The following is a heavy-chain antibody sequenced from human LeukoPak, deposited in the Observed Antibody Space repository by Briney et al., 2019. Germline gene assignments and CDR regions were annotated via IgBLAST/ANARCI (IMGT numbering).Heavy chain of an antibody. CDR1: GGSISSGSYY. Sequence: PSQTLSLTCTVSGGSISSGSYYWSWIRQPAGKGLEWIGRIYTSGSTNYNPSLKSRVTISVDTSKNQFSLRLSSVTAADTAVYYCVGGSSWYYFDYWGQGTLVTVSS. J-gene: IGHJ4*02. CDR2: IYTSGST. CDR3: VGGSSWYYFDY. D-gene: IGHD6-13*01. V-gene: IGHV4-61*02.